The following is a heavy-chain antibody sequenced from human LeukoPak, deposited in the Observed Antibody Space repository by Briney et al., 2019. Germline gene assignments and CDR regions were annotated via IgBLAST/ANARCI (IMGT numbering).Heavy chain of an antibody. V-gene: IGHV3-11*01. Sequence: GGSLRLSCAASGFTFSDYYMSWIRQAPGKGLEWVSYISHSGSTIYYADSVKGRFTISRDNAKNSLYLQMNSLRAEDTALYYCARAYYDILTGYHSGYFDYWGQGTPVTVSS. CDR3: ARAYYDILTGYHSGYFDY. CDR2: ISHSGSTI. J-gene: IGHJ4*02. D-gene: IGHD3-9*01. CDR1: GFTFSDYY.